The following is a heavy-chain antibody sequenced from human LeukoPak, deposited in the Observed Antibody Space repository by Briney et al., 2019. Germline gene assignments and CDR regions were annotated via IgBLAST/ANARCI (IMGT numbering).Heavy chain of an antibody. D-gene: IGHD6-6*01. J-gene: IGHJ3*02. V-gene: IGHV5-51*01. Sequence: GESLRISCKGSGYSFTSYWITWVRQMPGKGLEWMGIIYPGDSDIRYSPSFQGQVTMSADKSISTAYLQWSSLRASDTAMYYCASGIIAARVFAAFDIWGQGTMVTVSS. CDR2: IYPGDSDI. CDR3: ASGIIAARVFAAFDI. CDR1: GYSFTSYW.